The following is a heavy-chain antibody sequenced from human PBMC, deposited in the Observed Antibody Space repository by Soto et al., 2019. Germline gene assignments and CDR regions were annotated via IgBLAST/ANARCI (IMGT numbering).Heavy chain of an antibody. CDR3: AKGTYYYGSGHEIYYYYGMDV. J-gene: IGHJ6*02. CDR1: GFTFSSYA. Sequence: GGSLRLSCAASGFTFSSYAMSWVRQAPGKGLEWVSAISGSGGSTYYADSVKGRFTISRDNSKNTLYLQMNSLRAEDTAVYYCAKGTYYYGSGHEIYYYYGMDVWGQGTTVTVSS. CDR2: ISGSGGST. V-gene: IGHV3-23*01. D-gene: IGHD3-10*01.